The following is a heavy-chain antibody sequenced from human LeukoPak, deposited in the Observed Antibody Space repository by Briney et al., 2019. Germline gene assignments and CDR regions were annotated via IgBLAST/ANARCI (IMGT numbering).Heavy chain of an antibody. D-gene: IGHD3-22*01. J-gene: IGHJ4*02. CDR3: ASYDSSGYSNFDY. Sequence: GGSLRLSCAASGFTVSSNYMSWVRQAPGKGLEWVSVIYSGGSTYYADSVKGRFTISRDNSKNTLYLQVNSLRAEDTAVYYCASYDSSGYSNFDYWGQGTLVTVSS. CDR2: IYSGGST. CDR1: GFTVSSNY. V-gene: IGHV3-66*02.